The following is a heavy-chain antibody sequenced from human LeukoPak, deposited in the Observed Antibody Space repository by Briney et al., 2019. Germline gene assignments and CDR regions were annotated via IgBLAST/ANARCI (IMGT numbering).Heavy chain of an antibody. Sequence: GGSLRLSCAASGFTFSSYGMHWVRQAPGKGLEWVAVISYDGSNKYYADSVKGRFTISRDNSKNTLYLQMNSLRAEDTAVYYCAKGRDWYYFDYWGQGTLVTVSS. J-gene: IGHJ4*02. D-gene: IGHD5-24*01. CDR2: ISYDGSNK. CDR1: GFTFSSYG. V-gene: IGHV3-30*18. CDR3: AKGRDWYYFDY.